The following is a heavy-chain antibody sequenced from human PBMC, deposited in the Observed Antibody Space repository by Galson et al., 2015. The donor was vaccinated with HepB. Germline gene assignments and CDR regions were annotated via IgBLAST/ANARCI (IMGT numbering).Heavy chain of an antibody. D-gene: IGHD5-12*01. CDR3: ARDGLDWGGYDGYWYFDL. Sequence: SVKVSCKASGYTFTSYYMHWVRQAPGQGLEWMGIINPSGGSTSYAQKFQGRVTMTRDTSTSTVYMELSSLRSEDTAVYYCARDGLDWGGYDGYWYFDLWGRGTLVTVSS. J-gene: IGHJ2*01. V-gene: IGHV1-46*01. CDR2: INPSGGST. CDR1: GYTFTSYY.